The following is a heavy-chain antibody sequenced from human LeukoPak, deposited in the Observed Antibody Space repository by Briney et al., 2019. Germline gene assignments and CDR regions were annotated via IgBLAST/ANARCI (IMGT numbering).Heavy chain of an antibody. CDR3: AREDPDTAMVTSDY. V-gene: IGHV4-38-2*01. CDR1: GYSINSGYC. D-gene: IGHD5-18*01. Sequence: SETLSLSCAVSGYSINSGYCWGWIRQPPGKGLNWIGCLDHSGSAHYNPSLKNRVTISLDTSKNEFSLKLSSVTAADTAVYYCAREDPDTAMVTSDYWGQGTLVTVSS. J-gene: IGHJ4*02. CDR2: LDHSGSA.